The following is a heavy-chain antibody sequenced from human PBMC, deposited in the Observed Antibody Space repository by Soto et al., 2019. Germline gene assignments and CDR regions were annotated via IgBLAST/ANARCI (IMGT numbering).Heavy chain of an antibody. CDR1: GYSFTSYW. V-gene: IGHV5-10-1*01. Sequence: GESLKISCKGSGYSFTSYWISWVRQMPGKGLEWMGRLDPSDSYTNYSPSFQGHVTISADKSISTAYLQWSSLKASDTAMYYCATFPDRYYDILTGYYAYWGQGTLVPVSS. D-gene: IGHD3-9*01. J-gene: IGHJ4*02. CDR2: LDPSDSYT. CDR3: ATFPDRYYDILTGYYAY.